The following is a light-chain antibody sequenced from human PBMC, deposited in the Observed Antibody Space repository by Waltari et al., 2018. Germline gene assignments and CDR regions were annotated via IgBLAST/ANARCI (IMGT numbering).Light chain of an antibody. CDR3: CSYAGANTYV. CDR1: SSDVGCYNL. CDR2: EVS. V-gene: IGLV2-23*02. J-gene: IGLJ1*01. Sequence: QSALTQPASVSGSPGQSITVSCTGTSSDVGCYNLVSWYQHHPPKAPKLMIYEVSKRPSGVSNRFSGSKSGNTASLTISGLQPEDEADYYCCSYAGANTYVFGSGTKVTVL.